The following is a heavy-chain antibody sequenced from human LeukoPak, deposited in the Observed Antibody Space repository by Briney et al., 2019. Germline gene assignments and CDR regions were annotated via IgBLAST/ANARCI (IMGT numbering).Heavy chain of an antibody. V-gene: IGHV4-59*11. CDR1: GVSIGSRC. J-gene: IGHJ4*02. Sequence: SETLSLTCTVSGVSIGSRCYNWVRQPPEKGLEWIGCVYYSGSTNYNPSLKSRVTISVDTSKNQFSLNLNSVTAADTAVYYCARGVRLWSQGTLVTVSS. CDR2: VYYSGST. CDR3: ARGVRL. D-gene: IGHD3-10*01.